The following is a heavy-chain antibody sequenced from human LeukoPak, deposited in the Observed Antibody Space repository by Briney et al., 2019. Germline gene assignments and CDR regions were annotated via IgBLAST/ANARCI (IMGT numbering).Heavy chain of an antibody. Sequence: SETLSLTCSVYGGSFSDYYWNWIRQSPRKGLEWIAEITHSGNTKYNPSLKSRVTISVDTSKNQFSLKLSSVTAADTALYYCARCITLMGDSNHYFDYWGQGTLVTVSS. CDR1: GGSFSDYY. CDR3: ARCITLMGDSNHYFDY. D-gene: IGHD3-22*01. CDR2: ITHSGNT. V-gene: IGHV4-34*01. J-gene: IGHJ4*02.